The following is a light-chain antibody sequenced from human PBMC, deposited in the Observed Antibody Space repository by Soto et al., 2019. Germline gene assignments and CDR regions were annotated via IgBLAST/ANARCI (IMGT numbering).Light chain of an antibody. CDR2: WSS. CDR3: QQYYSTPFT. V-gene: IGKV4-1*01. CDR1: QSVLYSSNNKNY. Sequence: DIVMTQSPDSLAVSLGERATINCKSSQSVLYSSNNKNYLAWYQQKPGQPPKLLIYWSSTRDSGVPDRFSGSGSGTDFTLTISSLQAADVAVYYCQQYYSTPFTFGPGTKVDIK. J-gene: IGKJ3*01.